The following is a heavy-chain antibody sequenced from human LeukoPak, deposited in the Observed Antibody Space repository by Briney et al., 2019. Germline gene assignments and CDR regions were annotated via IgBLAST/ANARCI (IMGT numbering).Heavy chain of an antibody. Sequence: ASVTVSCKASGYTFTSYGISWVRQAPGQGLEWMGWISAYNGNTNYAQKLQGRVTITTDTSTSTAYMELRSLRSDDTAVYYCARDGHDDILTGYYDGVIYYYGMDVWGQGTTVTVSS. CDR1: GYTFTSYG. V-gene: IGHV1-18*01. CDR3: ARDGHDDILTGYYDGVIYYYGMDV. CDR2: ISAYNGNT. J-gene: IGHJ6*02. D-gene: IGHD3-9*01.